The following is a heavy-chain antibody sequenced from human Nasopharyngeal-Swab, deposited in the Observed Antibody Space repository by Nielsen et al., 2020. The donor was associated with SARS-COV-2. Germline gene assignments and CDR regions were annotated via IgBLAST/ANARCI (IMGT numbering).Heavy chain of an antibody. CDR1: GYDFAGYW. Sequence: GESLKISCKTSGYDFAGYWIAWVRQKPGQGLEWMGRIDPSDSYTNYSPSFQGHVTISVDKSISTAYLQWSTLKASDTAIYYCARHWPPWRGDYDLWGQGTLVTASS. CDR2: IDPSDSYT. D-gene: IGHD4-17*01. CDR3: ARHWPPWRGDYDL. V-gene: IGHV5-10-1*01. J-gene: IGHJ5*02.